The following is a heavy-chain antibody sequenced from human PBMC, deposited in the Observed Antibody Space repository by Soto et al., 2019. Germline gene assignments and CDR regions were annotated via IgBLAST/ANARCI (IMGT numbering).Heavy chain of an antibody. Sequence: QVQLVESGGGVVQPGRSLRLSCAASGVSFSISAMHWVRQAPCKGLEWVAVISYDGSIKYYADSVKGRFTISRDNSKNTLYLQMNSLRADDTAVYYCARAEAVAGPYYFDYWGQGTLVTVSS. CDR2: ISYDGSIK. D-gene: IGHD6-19*01. CDR1: GVSFSISA. CDR3: ARAEAVAGPYYFDY. V-gene: IGHV3-30-3*01. J-gene: IGHJ4*02.